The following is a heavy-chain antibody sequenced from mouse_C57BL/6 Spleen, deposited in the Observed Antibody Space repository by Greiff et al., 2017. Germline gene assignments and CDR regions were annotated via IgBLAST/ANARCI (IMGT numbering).Heavy chain of an antibody. CDR1: GFTFSSYA. D-gene: IGHD2-5*01. Sequence: EVNVVESGGGLVKPGGSLKLSCAASGFTFSSYAMSWVRQTPEKRLEWVATISDGGSYTYYPDNVKGRFTISRDNAKNNLYLQMSHLKSEDTAMYYCARGGYSNYSYYFDYWGQGTTLTVSS. CDR2: ISDGGSYT. V-gene: IGHV5-4*03. J-gene: IGHJ2*01. CDR3: ARGGYSNYSYYFDY.